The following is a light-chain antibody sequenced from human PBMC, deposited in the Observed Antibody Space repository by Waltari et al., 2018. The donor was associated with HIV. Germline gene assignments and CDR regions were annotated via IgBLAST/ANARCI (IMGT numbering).Light chain of an antibody. J-gene: IGKJ4*01. CDR1: ESIGSS. CDR2: KAS. CDR3: QQYNAYPLT. V-gene: IGKV1-5*03. Sequence: DIQMTQSPSTLSASIGDRVTITCRASESIGSSLAWYRQKPGKAPELLISKASSSESGVPSRFSGSGSGTEFTLTISSLQPDDFATFYCQQYNAYPLTFGGGTKLDIK.